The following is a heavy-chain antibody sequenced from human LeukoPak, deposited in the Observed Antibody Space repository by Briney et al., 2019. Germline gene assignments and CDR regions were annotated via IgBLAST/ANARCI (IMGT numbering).Heavy chain of an antibody. J-gene: IGHJ3*02. CDR3: ANDRTYYDSSGYPTNAFDI. D-gene: IGHD3-22*01. CDR1: GFTFSSYG. Sequence: WGSLRLSCAASGFTFSSYGMHWVRQAPGKGLEWVAVIWYDGSNKYYADSVKGRFTISRDNSKNTLYLQMNSLRAEDTAVYYCANDRTYYDSSGYPTNAFDIWGQGTMVTVSS. CDR2: IWYDGSNK. V-gene: IGHV3-33*06.